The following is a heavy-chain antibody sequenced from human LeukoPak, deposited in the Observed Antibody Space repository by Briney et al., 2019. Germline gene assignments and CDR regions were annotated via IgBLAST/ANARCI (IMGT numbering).Heavy chain of an antibody. CDR1: GGSISSSSYY. Sequence: SETLSLTCTVSGGSISSSSYYWGWIRQPPGKGLEWIGSIYYSGSTYYNPSLKSRVTISVDTSKNQFSLKLSSVTAADTAVYYCARFYSDIVVVPAASRSWDAFDIWGQGTMVTVSS. D-gene: IGHD2-2*01. CDR2: IYYSGST. V-gene: IGHV4-39*07. CDR3: ARFYSDIVVVPAASRSWDAFDI. J-gene: IGHJ3*02.